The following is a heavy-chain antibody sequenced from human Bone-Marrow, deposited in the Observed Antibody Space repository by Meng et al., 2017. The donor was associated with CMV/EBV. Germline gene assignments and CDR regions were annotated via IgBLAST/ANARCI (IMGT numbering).Heavy chain of an antibody. J-gene: IGHJ6*02. D-gene: IGHD2-2*02. CDR3: SGYCSSISCYKNYYGMDV. CDR1: GGSISSSSYY. Sequence: ETLSLTCTVSGGSISSSSYYWGWIRQPPGKGLEWIGSIYYSGSTYYNPSLKSRVTISVDTSKNQFSLKLSSVTAADTAVYYGSGYCSSISCYKNYYGMDVWGQGTTVTVSS. CDR2: IYYSGST. V-gene: IGHV4-39*01.